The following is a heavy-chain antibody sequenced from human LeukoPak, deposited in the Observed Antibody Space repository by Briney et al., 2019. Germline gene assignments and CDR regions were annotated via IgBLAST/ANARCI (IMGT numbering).Heavy chain of an antibody. J-gene: IGHJ3*02. CDR3: ARGINLVGAKNYLADDDAFDI. CDR1: GYTFTSYY. V-gene: IGHV1-46*01. Sequence: GASVKVSCKASGYTFTSYYMHWVRQAPGQGLEWMGIINPSGGSTSYAQKFQGRVTMTRDTSTSTVYMELSSLRSEDTAVYYCARGINLVGAKNYLADDDAFDIWGQGTMVTVSS. D-gene: IGHD1-26*01. CDR2: INPSGGST.